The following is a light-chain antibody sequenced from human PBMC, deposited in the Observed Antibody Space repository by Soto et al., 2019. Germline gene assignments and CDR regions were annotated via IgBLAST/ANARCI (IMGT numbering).Light chain of an antibody. CDR3: QHYNNGPR. Sequence: ETVMPQSPATLSVSPGEGSTLSCRASQTVNNNLAWYQQKPGQAPRLLIYGASRRATGVPARFSGSGSGTEFTLTISSLQSEDFAVYYCQHYNNGPRFGQGTNVDIK. J-gene: IGKJ1*01. V-gene: IGKV3-15*01. CDR2: GAS. CDR1: QTVNNN.